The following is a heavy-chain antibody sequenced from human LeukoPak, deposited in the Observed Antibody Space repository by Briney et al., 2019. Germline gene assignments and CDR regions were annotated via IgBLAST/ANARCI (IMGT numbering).Heavy chain of an antibody. D-gene: IGHD3-16*01. V-gene: IGHV3-7*01. CDR2: IKEDGSET. J-gene: IGHJ6*03. CDR1: GFTFSTYW. Sequence: GGSLRLSCAASGFTFSTYWMCWVRQAPGKGLEWVANIKEDGSETNYVESVKGRFFISRDNAKNSQRLQMNSLRVEDSAVYYRARCEGFYDYFSGNPTYYFYMDVWGKGTTVTVSS. CDR3: ARCEGFYDYFSGNPTYYFYMDV.